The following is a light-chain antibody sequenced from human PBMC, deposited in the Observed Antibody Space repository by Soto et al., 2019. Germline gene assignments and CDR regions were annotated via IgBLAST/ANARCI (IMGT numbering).Light chain of an antibody. CDR1: SSDVGVYNY. CDR3: RSNTSNNTLGLF. V-gene: IGLV2-14*03. CDR2: DVS. J-gene: IGLJ1*01. Sequence: QSALTQPASVSGSPGQSITISCTGTSSDVGVYNYVSWYQRHPGKAPKVMIYDVSNRPSGVSNRFSGSKSGNTASLTISGLQAEDEADFYWRSNTSNNTLGLFFGTGTQVTVL.